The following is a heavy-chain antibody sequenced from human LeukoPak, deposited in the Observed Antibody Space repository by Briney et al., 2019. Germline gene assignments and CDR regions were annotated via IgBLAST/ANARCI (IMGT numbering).Heavy chain of an antibody. CDR1: GGSVSSSSYY. Sequence: SETLSLTCTVSGGSVSSSSYYWSWIRQPPGKGLEWIGYINYSGSTNYNPSLKSRVTISVDTSTNQFSLKLSSVTAADTAVYYCARVDFVVVPAAMYWFDPWGQGTLVTVSS. J-gene: IGHJ5*02. CDR3: ARVDFVVVPAAMYWFDP. V-gene: IGHV4-61*01. D-gene: IGHD2-2*01. CDR2: INYSGST.